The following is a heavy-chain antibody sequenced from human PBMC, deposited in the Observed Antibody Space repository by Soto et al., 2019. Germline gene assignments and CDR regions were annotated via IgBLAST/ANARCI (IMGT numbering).Heavy chain of an antibody. CDR1: GLTVSRNY. CDR3: VRPRPSGENYGMDV. Sequence: VQLVESGGGLIQPGGSLRLSCVASGLTVSRNYMAWVRQAPEMGPQWVSVLYAEGSTYYTESVKGRFTISRDPSKNTLFLQMDGLRAEDTAVYYCVRPRPSGENYGMDVWGQGTTVTVSS. D-gene: IGHD1-26*01. V-gene: IGHV3-53*01. J-gene: IGHJ6*02. CDR2: LYAEGST.